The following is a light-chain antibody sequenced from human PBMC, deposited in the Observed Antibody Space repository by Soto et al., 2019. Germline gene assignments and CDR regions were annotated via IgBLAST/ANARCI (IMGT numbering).Light chain of an antibody. CDR2: GTS. Sequence: EIVLTQSPGTLSLSPGERATLSCRASQSVSSSYLAWYQQKPGQAPRLLIFGTSRRATGIPDRFSGSGSGTDFTLTINRLEPEDFAVYYCQQYASSFFTFGGGTKVEVK. CDR3: QQYASSFFT. J-gene: IGKJ4*01. CDR1: QSVSSSY. V-gene: IGKV3-20*01.